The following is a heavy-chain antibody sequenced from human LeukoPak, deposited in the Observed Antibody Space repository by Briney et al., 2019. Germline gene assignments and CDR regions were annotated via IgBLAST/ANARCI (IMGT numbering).Heavy chain of an antibody. Sequence: ASVKVSCKASGYTFTSYDINWVRQATGQGLEWMGWMNPNSGNTGYAQKFQGRVTMTTNTSISTAYMELSSLRSEDTAVYYCARLKYSSGWYEDYWGQGTLVTVSS. V-gene: IGHV1-8*01. CDR1: GYTFTSYD. D-gene: IGHD6-19*01. CDR3: ARLKYSSGWYEDY. J-gene: IGHJ4*02. CDR2: MNPNSGNT.